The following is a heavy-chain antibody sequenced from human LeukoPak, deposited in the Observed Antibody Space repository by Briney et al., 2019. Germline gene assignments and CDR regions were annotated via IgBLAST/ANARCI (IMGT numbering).Heavy chain of an antibody. CDR3: ARIISGIYYGDAFDV. V-gene: IGHV3-7*01. CDR2: IKEDGSQK. J-gene: IGHJ3*01. D-gene: IGHD1-26*01. CDR1: GFTFRSYW. Sequence: GGSLRLSCAASGFTFRSYWMTWVRQAPGKGLEWVANIKEDGSQKYYVDSVQGRFTISRDNAKNSLYLHMDSLRAEDGAVYYCARIISGIYYGDAFDVWGQGTIVTVSS.